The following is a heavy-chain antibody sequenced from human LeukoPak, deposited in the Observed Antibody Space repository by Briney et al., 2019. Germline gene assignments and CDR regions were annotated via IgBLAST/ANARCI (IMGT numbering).Heavy chain of an antibody. CDR3: VTYGGSVFDY. J-gene: IGHJ4*02. Sequence: GGSLRLSCLASGFTFSSYAMHWVRQAPGKGLEYVSGINNNGGSTYYADSVMGRFTISRDNSKNTLYLQMSSLRVEDTAVYYCVTYGGSVFDYWGQGTQVSVSS. CDR2: INNNGGST. V-gene: IGHV3-64D*09. D-gene: IGHD4-23*01. CDR1: GFTFSSYA.